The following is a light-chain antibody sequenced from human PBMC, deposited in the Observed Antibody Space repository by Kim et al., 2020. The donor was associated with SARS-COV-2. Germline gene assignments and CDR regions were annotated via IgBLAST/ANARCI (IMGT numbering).Light chain of an antibody. CDR2: DVS. Sequence: QSALTQPASVSGSPGQSITISCTGTSSDIGGYKYVSWYQQHPGKAPKLMIYDVSKRPSGGANHFSGSKSGNTASLTISGRQAGDEADYYCSSYTSSSTYYVFGTGTKVTVL. J-gene: IGLJ1*01. CDR1: SSDIGGYKY. CDR3: SSYTSSSTYYV. V-gene: IGLV2-14*01.